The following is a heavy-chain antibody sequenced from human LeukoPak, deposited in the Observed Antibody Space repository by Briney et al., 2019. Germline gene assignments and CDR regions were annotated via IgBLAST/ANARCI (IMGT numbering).Heavy chain of an antibody. D-gene: IGHD6-19*01. Sequence: SETLSLTCTVSGASISSESYYWSWLRQPAGTGLEWIGHIYHTGSTNYNPSLKSRVTISVDTSKNQFSLNLSSVTAADTAVYYCARVLSGWYGMDVWGQGTTVTVSS. CDR3: ARVLSGWYGMDV. CDR2: IYHTGST. V-gene: IGHV4-61*09. J-gene: IGHJ6*02. CDR1: GASISSESYY.